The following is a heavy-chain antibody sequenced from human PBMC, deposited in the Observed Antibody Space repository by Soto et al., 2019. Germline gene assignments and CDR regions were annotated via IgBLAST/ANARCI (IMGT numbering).Heavy chain of an antibody. CDR1: GGSISSSSYY. J-gene: IGHJ4*02. Sequence: QLQLQESGPGLVKPSETLSLTCTVSGGSISSSSYYWGWIRQPPGKGLEWIGSIYYSGSTYYNPSLKSRVPISVDTSKNQFSLKLRSVTAADTAVYYCARHTHEGSSGSPYFDYWGQGTLVTVSS. V-gene: IGHV4-39*01. CDR2: IYYSGST. CDR3: ARHTHEGSSGSPYFDY. D-gene: IGHD6-19*01.